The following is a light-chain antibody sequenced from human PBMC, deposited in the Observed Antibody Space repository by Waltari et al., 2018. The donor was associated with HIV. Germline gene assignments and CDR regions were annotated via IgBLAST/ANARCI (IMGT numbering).Light chain of an antibody. Sequence: QSVLTQPPSASVTPGQRVTIPRTARSTNIRSYYLSWYQQLPGTAPKLLIDRNNQRPSGVPDRFSGSKSGTSGSLAISGLRSEDEADYFCAAWSGSLSGVVFGGGTKLTVL. V-gene: IGLV1-47*01. CDR2: RNN. CDR3: AAWSGSLSGVV. CDR1: STNIRSYY. J-gene: IGLJ2*01.